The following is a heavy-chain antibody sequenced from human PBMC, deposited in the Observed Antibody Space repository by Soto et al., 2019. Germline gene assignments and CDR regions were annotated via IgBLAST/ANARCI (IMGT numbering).Heavy chain of an antibody. V-gene: IGHV1-18*01. J-gene: IGHJ4*02. CDR1: GYTFTNYG. Sequence: ASVKVSCKASGYTFTNYGISWVRQAPGQGLEWMGWINTYIGNTNHAQKLQGRVTMTTDTSTSTAYMELRSLRSDDTAVYYCARGDIVAFPFDYSGQGTLVTVSS. CDR3: ARGDIVAFPFDY. D-gene: IGHD5-12*01. CDR2: INTYIGNT.